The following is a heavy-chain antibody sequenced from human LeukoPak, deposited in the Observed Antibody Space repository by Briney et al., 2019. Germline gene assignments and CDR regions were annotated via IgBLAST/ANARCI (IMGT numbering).Heavy chain of an antibody. CDR1: GGSISDYY. D-gene: IGHD7-27*01. V-gene: IGHV4-59*08. J-gene: IGHJ4*02. CDR3: ARGSNWGDY. Sequence: SETLSLTCTVSGGSISDYYWSWIRQPPGKGLEWIGYISNSGSTNYNPSLKSRVTMSVDTSKNQFSLRLSSVTAADTAVYYCARGSNWGDYWGRGTLVTVSS. CDR2: ISNSGST.